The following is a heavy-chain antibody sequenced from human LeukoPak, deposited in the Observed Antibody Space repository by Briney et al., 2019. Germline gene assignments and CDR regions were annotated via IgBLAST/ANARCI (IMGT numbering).Heavy chain of an antibody. CDR1: GFTFSRYG. CDR2: IRYDGSNK. Sequence: PWGSLRLSCAASGFTFSRYGMNWVRQAPGKGLEWVTFIRYDGSNKYYADSVKGRFTISRDNSKNTLCLQMNSLRAEDTAVYYCAKVYYYDSSGYSGPTGEYCDYWGQGTLVTVSS. V-gene: IGHV3-30*02. CDR3: AKVYYYDSSGYSGPTGEYCDY. J-gene: IGHJ4*02. D-gene: IGHD3-22*01.